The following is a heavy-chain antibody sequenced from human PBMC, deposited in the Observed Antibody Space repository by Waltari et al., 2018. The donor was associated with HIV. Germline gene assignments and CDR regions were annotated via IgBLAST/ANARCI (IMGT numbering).Heavy chain of an antibody. CDR2: IYYSGST. J-gene: IGHJ4*02. Sequence: LQLQESGPGLVNPSETLSLTCTVSGGSICSSSYYWGWLSQPPGKGLEWMGSIYYSGSTYYNPSLKSRVTISVDTSKNQFSLKLSSVTAADTAVYYCARPSLNYYDSSGYVYWGQGTLVTVSS. CDR3: ARPSLNYYDSSGYVY. CDR1: GGSICSSSYY. D-gene: IGHD3-22*01. V-gene: IGHV4-39*01.